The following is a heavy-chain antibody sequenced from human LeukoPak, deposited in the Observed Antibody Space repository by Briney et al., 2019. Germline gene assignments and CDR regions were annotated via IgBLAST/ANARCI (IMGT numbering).Heavy chain of an antibody. CDR2: IYHSGST. Sequence: SETLSLTCAVSGGSISSGGYSWSWIRQPPGKGLEWIGYIYHSGSTYYNPSLKSRVTISVDTSKNQFSLKLSSVTAADTAVYYCARDLGSNGNWFDPWGQGTLVTVSS. V-gene: IGHV4-30-2*05. CDR3: ARDLGSNGNWFDP. CDR1: GGSISSGGYS. D-gene: IGHD2-8*01. J-gene: IGHJ5*02.